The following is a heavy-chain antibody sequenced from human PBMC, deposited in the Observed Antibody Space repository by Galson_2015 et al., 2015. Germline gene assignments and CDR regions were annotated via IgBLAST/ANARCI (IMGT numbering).Heavy chain of an antibody. V-gene: IGHV3-33*01. D-gene: IGHD3-10*01. Sequence: SLRLSCAASGFTFSSYGMHWVRQAPGKGLEWVAVIWYDGSNKYYADSVKGRFTISRDNSKNTLYLQMNSLRAEDTAVYYCARDGVGGSGSYPNYGMDVWGQGTTVTVSS. J-gene: IGHJ6*02. CDR3: ARDGVGGSGSYPNYGMDV. CDR2: IWYDGSNK. CDR1: GFTFSSYG.